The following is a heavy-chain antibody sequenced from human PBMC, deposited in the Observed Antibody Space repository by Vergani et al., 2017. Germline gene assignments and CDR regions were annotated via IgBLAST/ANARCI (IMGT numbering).Heavy chain of an antibody. J-gene: IGHJ5*02. V-gene: IGHV4-30-2*01. CDR1: GGSISSGGYS. CDR2: IYHSGST. D-gene: IGHD2-2*02. CDR3: ARDQGLYCSSTSCYRGGDWFDP. Sequence: QLQLQESGSGLVKPSQTLSLTCAVSGGSISSGGYSWSWIRQPPGKGLEWIGYIYHSGSTYYNPSLKSRVTISVDRSKNQFSLKLSSVTAADTAVYYCARDQGLYCSSTSCYRGGDWFDPWGQGTLVTVSS.